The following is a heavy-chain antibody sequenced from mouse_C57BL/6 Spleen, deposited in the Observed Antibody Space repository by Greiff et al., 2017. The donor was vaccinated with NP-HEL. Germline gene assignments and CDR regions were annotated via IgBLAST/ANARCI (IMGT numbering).Heavy chain of an antibody. CDR1: GFTFSSYA. CDR3: ARDDYYDYDGFAY. Sequence: EVKVVESGGGLVKPGGSLKLSCAASGFTFSSYAMSWVRQTPEKRLEWVATISDGGSYTYYPDNVKGRFTISRDNAKNNLYLQMSHLKSEDTAMYYCARDDYYDYDGFAYWGQGTLVTVSA. J-gene: IGHJ3*01. V-gene: IGHV5-4*01. CDR2: ISDGGSYT. D-gene: IGHD2-4*01.